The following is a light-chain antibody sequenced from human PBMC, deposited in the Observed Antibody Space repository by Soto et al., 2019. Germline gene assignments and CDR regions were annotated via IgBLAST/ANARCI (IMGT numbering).Light chain of an antibody. CDR1: SSDVGSYFY. CDR3: SIYAGGNSVI. V-gene: IGLV2-8*01. Sequence: QSALTQPPSGSGSPGQSVTISCAGTSSDVGSYFYVSWYQQHPGKAPKLMIYDVTNRSSGVPDRFSGSKSGNTASLTVSGLQVEDEADYFCSIYAGGNSVIFGGGTKLTVL. CDR2: DVT. J-gene: IGLJ2*01.